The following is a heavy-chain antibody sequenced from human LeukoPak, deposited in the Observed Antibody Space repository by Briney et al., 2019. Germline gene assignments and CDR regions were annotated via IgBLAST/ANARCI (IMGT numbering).Heavy chain of an antibody. CDR3: AKDRYYDNSANHYESES. Sequence: GGSLRLSCAASGFTFTSYGMSWVRQAPGKGLDWVSAVSGSGGSTNYADSVTGRFTISRDNSKNTLYLQMNSLRAEDTAVYYCAKDRYYDNSANHYESESWGQGTLVTVSS. D-gene: IGHD3-22*01. V-gene: IGHV3-23*01. J-gene: IGHJ5*02. CDR2: VSGSGGST. CDR1: GFTFTSYG.